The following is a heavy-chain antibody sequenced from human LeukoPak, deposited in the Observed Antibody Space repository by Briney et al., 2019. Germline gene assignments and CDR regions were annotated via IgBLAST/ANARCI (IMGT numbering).Heavy chain of an antibody. CDR1: GFTFGSYA. J-gene: IGHJ5*02. V-gene: IGHV3-33*01. CDR2: IWYDGSNK. Sequence: GGSLRLSCAASGFTFGSYAMHWVRQAPGKGLEWVAVIWYDGSNKYYADSVKGRFTISRDNSKNTLYLQMNSLRAEDTAVYYCARVGGAYYDFWSGYYPGNDWFDPWGQGTLVTVSS. D-gene: IGHD3-3*01. CDR3: ARVGGAYYDFWSGYYPGNDWFDP.